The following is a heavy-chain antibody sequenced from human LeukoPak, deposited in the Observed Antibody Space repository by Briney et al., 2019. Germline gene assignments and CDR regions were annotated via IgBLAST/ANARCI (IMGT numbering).Heavy chain of an antibody. CDR1: GFTFRSHW. CDR2: IKQDGIEK. D-gene: IGHD3-10*01. CDR3: AREAMVRGVPDAFDI. V-gene: IGHV3-7*01. J-gene: IGHJ3*02. Sequence: GGSLRLSCAASGFTFRSHWMDWVRQAPGKVLEWVAKIKQDGIEKYFVDSVKGLFAISRDNAKNSLYLQMKNLRAEDTAVYYCAREAMVRGVPDAFDIWGQGTMVTVSS.